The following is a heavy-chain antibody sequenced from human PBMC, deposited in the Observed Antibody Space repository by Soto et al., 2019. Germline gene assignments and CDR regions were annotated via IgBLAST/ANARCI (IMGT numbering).Heavy chain of an antibody. D-gene: IGHD2-2*01. Sequence: PSEPRSLTRHVSGGSNYTYCRSWIRLSPGKGLEWMGYISDGGSTNYNPSLRGRLSISLDTAQKQVSLKLTSVSAADTAGGFCAGYCSSSICPEDHYFGLEVWGQGTTVT. J-gene: IGHJ6*02. CDR2: ISDGGST. V-gene: IGHV4-59*01. CDR3: AGYCSSSICPEDHYFGLEV. CDR1: GGSNYTYC.